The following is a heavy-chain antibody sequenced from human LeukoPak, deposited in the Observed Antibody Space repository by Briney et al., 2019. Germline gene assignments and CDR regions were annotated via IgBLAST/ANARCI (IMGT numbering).Heavy chain of an antibody. CDR1: GFTFSSYA. V-gene: IGHV3-30-3*01. CDR3: ARDSRATLVITIGGMDV. CDR2: ISYDGSNK. D-gene: IGHD3-10*01. J-gene: IGHJ6*02. Sequence: GGSLRLSCAASGFTFSSYAMHSVRQAPGKGLEWVAVISYDGSNKYYADSVKGRFTISRDNSKNTLYLQMNSLRAEDTAVYYCARDSRATLVITIGGMDVWGQGTTVTVSS.